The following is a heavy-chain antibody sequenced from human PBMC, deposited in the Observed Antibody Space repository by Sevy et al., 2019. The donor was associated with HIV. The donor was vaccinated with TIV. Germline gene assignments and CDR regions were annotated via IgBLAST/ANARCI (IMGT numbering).Heavy chain of an antibody. CDR3: ARDPPYGSGSYYDNWFDP. V-gene: IGHV4-38-2*02. CDR1: GYSISSGYY. D-gene: IGHD3-10*01. Sequence: SETLSLTCTVSGYSISSGYYWGWIRQPPGKGLEWIGSIYHSGSTYNNPSLKSRVTISVDTSKNQFSLKLSSVTAADTAVYYCARDPPYGSGSYYDNWFDPWGQGTLVTVSS. J-gene: IGHJ5*02. CDR2: IYHSGST.